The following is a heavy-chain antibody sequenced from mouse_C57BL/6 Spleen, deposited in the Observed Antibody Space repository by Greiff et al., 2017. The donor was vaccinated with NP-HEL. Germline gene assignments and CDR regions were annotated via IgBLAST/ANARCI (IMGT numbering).Heavy chain of an antibody. CDR3: ARSGYDDPWFAY. CDR2: IYPGDGDT. D-gene: IGHD2-2*01. Sequence: VQLVESGPELVKPGASVKISCKASGYAFSSSWMNWVKQRPGKGLEWIGRIYPGDGDTNYNGKFKGKATLTADKSSSTAYMQLSSLTSEDSAVYFCARSGYDDPWFAYWGQGTLVTVSA. J-gene: IGHJ3*01. CDR1: GYAFSSSW. V-gene: IGHV1-82*01.